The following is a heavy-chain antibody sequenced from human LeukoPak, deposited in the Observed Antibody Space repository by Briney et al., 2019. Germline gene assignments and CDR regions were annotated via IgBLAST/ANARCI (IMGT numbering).Heavy chain of an antibody. CDR3: ASSWDAFDI. V-gene: IGHV3-30*04. J-gene: IGHJ3*02. Sequence: GRSLRLSCAASGFTFSSYAMHWVRQAPGKGLEWVAVISYDGSNKYYADSVKGRFTISRDNSKNTLYLQINSLRAEDTAVYYCASSWDAFDIWGQGTMVTVSS. CDR2: ISYDGSNK. CDR1: GFTFSSYA.